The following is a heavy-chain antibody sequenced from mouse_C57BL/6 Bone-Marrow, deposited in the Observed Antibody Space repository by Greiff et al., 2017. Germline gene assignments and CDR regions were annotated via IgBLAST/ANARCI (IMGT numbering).Heavy chain of an antibody. Sequence: EVQLQESGGSLVQPGESLKLSCESNEYEFPSHDMSWVRKTPEKRLELVAAINSDGGSTYYPDTMERRFIISRDNTKKTLYLQMSSLRSEDTALYYCARQNYYGSSSWFAYWGQGTLVTVSA. CDR2: INSDGGST. CDR3: ARQNYYGSSSWFAY. CDR1: EYEFPSHD. D-gene: IGHD1-1*01. J-gene: IGHJ3*01. V-gene: IGHV5-2*01.